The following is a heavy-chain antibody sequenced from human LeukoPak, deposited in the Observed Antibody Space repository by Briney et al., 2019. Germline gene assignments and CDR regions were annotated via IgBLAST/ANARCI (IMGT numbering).Heavy chain of an antibody. V-gene: IGHV3-11*01. CDR2: ISSSGSTI. CDR3: AKATNYDDSSGYYFDY. Sequence: GGSLRLSCAASGFTFSDYYMSWIRQAPGKGLEWVSYISSSGSTIYYADSVKGRFTISRDNSKNTLYLQMNSLRAEDTAVYYCAKATNYDDSSGYYFDYWGQGTLVTVSS. J-gene: IGHJ4*02. CDR1: GFTFSDYY. D-gene: IGHD3-22*01.